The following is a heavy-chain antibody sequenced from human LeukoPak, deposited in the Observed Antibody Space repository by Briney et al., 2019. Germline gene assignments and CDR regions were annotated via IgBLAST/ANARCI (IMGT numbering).Heavy chain of an antibody. J-gene: IGHJ3*02. V-gene: IGHV4-31*03. CDR2: IYYSRST. D-gene: IGHD3-3*01. CDR3: ARSRSGYYYRDAFDI. CDR1: GGSISSGGYY. Sequence: SETLSLTCTVSGGSISSGGYYWSWIRQHPGKGLEWIGYIYYSRSTYYNPSLKSRVTISVDTSKNQFSLKLSSVTAADTAVYYCARSRSGYYYRDAFDIWGQGTMVTVSS.